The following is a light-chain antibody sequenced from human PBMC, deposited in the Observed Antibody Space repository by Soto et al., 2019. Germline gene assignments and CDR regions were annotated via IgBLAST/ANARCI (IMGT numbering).Light chain of an antibody. CDR1: ESVSGW. J-gene: IGKJ5*01. Sequence: IQMYQSPSTLSASVRDRVTITCRASESVSGWLAWYQQKPGKSPKLLIYSASSLQSGVPSRFSGSGSGTEFTLTISSLQPDDFATYYCQQYNSYPITFGQGARLEIK. V-gene: IGKV1-5*01. CDR3: QQYNSYPIT. CDR2: SAS.